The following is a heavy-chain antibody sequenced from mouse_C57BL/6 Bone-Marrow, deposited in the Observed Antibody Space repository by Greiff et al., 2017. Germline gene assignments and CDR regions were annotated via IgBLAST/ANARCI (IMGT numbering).Heavy chain of an antibody. Sequence: EVKLQESGPGLVKPSQSLSLTCSVTGYSITSGYYWNWIRQFPGNKLEWMGYISYDGSNNYNPSLKNRISITRDTSKNQFFLKLNSVTTEDTATYYCAIDYDVSWFAYWGQGTLVTVSA. V-gene: IGHV3-6*01. CDR1: GYSITSGYY. CDR3: AIDYDVSWFAY. D-gene: IGHD2-12*01. J-gene: IGHJ3*01. CDR2: ISYDGSN.